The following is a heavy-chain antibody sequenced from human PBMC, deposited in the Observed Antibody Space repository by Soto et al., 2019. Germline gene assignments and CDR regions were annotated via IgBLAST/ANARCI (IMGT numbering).Heavy chain of an antibody. CDR2: ISGRSTYT. J-gene: IGHJ2*01. D-gene: IGHD2-2*01. V-gene: IGHV3-11*06. Sequence: QVQLVESGGGLVKPGGSLRLSCAASGFTFSDSYMTWIRQAPGKGREWVSYISGRSTYTDYADSVKGRFTISRDNAKTSLYLQMDSLRAEDTAVYYCARRSCSATSCLKTFGRWYFDLWGRGTMVTVPS. CDR3: ARRSCSATSCLKTFGRWYFDL. CDR1: GFTFSDSY.